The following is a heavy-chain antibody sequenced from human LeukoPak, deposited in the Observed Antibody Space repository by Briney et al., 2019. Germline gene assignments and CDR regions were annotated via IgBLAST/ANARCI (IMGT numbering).Heavy chain of an antibody. Sequence: GGGLSISCKASGYSFTSYFIGWVRQMPGKGLEWMGIIHPSDSDTRYSPSFEGQVTISADKSISTAYLQWSSLKASDTAMYYCARSVATMAPHYFDYWGQGTLVSVYS. J-gene: IGHJ4*02. CDR2: IHPSDSDT. CDR1: GYSFTSYF. V-gene: IGHV5-51*01. CDR3: ARSVATMAPHYFDY. D-gene: IGHD5-12*01.